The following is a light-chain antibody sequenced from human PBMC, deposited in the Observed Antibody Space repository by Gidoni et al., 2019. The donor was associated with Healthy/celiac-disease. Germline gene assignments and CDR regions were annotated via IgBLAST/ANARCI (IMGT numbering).Light chain of an antibody. V-gene: IGKV2-28*01. CDR2: LGS. J-gene: IGKJ4*01. CDR1: QSLLHSNGYNY. Sequence: DLVMTPSPLSLPVTPGEPAAIPCRSSQSLLHSNGYNYLDWYLQKPGQSQQLLIYLGSNRASGVPDRFSGSGSGTDFTLKISRVEAEDVGVYYCMQALQTPLTFGGGTKVEIK. CDR3: MQALQTPLT.